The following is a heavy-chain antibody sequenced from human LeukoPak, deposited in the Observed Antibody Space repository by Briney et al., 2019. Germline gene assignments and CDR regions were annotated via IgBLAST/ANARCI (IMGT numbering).Heavy chain of an antibody. J-gene: IGHJ4*02. CDR2: IYYSGST. Sequence: SETLSLTCTVSGVSISSYYWSWIWQPPGKGLEWIGYIYYSGSTNYNPALKSRVTISVDTSKNQFSLKLSSVTAADTAVYYCVAGTWTLYYFDYWGQGTLVTVSS. CDR1: GVSISSYY. CDR3: VAGTWTLYYFDY. D-gene: IGHD6-13*01. V-gene: IGHV4-59*01.